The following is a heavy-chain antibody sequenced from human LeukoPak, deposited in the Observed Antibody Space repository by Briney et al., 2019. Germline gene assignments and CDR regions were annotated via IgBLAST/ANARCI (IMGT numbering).Heavy chain of an antibody. CDR2: IKQDGTEK. J-gene: IGHJ3*02. CDR3: AKGPVVTFDI. Sequence: GESLRLSCAASGFTFTTYWMSWVRQAPGKGLEWVANIKQDGTEKYYVDSVKGRFAISRDNAKNSLYLQMNSLRVEDTAVYYCAKGPVVTFDIWGQGTMVTVSS. D-gene: IGHD2-15*01. V-gene: IGHV3-7*01. CDR1: GFTFTTYW.